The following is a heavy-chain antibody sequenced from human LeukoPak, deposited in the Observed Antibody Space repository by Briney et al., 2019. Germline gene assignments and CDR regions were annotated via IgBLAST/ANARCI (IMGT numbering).Heavy chain of an antibody. V-gene: IGHV1-2*02. J-gene: IGHJ4*02. CDR2: INPYSGGT. CDR1: GYTFTGYY. CDR3: ARDASPFDY. Sequence: ASVKVSCKASGYTFTGYYIHWVRQAPGQGLEWVGWINPYSGGTNYAQKFQGRVTMTRDTSISTAYMELSSLRSDDTAVYYCARDASPFDYWGQGTLVTVSS.